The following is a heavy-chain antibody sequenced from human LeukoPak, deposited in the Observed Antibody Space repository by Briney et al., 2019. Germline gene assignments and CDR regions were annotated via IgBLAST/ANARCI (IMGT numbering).Heavy chain of an antibody. CDR1: GGSLNSGSYY. CDR2: ISYRGST. J-gene: IGHJ4*02. V-gene: IGHV4-31*03. D-gene: IGHD2-21*02. CDR3: ARMPRGIYVVTPYYFDY. Sequence: SETLSLTCTVFGGSLNSGSYYWSWIRHHPGKGLEWIGYISYRGSTHSNPSLKSRVSISADTSKNQFSLNLNSVTAADTAVYYCARMPRGIYVVTPYYFDYWGPGTLVTVSS.